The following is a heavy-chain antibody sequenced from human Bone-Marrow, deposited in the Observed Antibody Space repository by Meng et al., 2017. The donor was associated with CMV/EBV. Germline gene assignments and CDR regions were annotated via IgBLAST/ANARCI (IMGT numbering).Heavy chain of an antibody. V-gene: IGHV4-34*01. J-gene: IGHJ5*02. D-gene: IGHD1-1*01. CDR1: GGSFSGYY. CDR2: IYYSGST. Sequence: GSLRLSCAVYGGSFSGYYWSWIRQPPGNGLEWIGSIYYSGSTYYNPSLKSRITISVDTSKNQFSLKLNSVTAADTAVYYCAGHGNYWDANWFDPWGQGTLVTVSS. CDR3: AGHGNYWDANWFDP.